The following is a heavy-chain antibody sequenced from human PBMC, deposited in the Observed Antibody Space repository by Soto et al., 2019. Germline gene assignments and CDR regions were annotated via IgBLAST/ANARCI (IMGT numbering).Heavy chain of an antibody. Sequence: SETLSLTCTVSGGSIIGYYWSWIQQPPGKRLEWIGFIYHSGNINSDPSLQSRLSMSINTSQNQFSLKLSSVTAADTGVYYCARIPVDTAMIYWFDPWGQGTLVPVSS. CDR2: IYHSGNI. CDR1: GGSIIGYY. CDR3: ARIPVDTAMIYWFDP. D-gene: IGHD5-18*01. V-gene: IGHV4-59*13. J-gene: IGHJ5*02.